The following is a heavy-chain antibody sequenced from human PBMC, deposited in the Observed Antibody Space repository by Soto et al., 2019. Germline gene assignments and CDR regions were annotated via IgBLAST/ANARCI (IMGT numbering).Heavy chain of an antibody. Sequence: ASVKVSCKDSGYTCTSYDINWVRKPTAQGLEWMGWMNPTSGNTVYAQKFQGRVTMARNTSISTAYMEPSSLXAEDTAVYYCAGTHYDFLSAYYILGFEPWAQGTRVTVCS. D-gene: IGHD3-3*01. CDR3: AGTHYDFLSAYYILGFEP. J-gene: IGHJ5*02. CDR2: MNPTSGNT. CDR1: GYTCTSYD. V-gene: IGHV1-8*01.